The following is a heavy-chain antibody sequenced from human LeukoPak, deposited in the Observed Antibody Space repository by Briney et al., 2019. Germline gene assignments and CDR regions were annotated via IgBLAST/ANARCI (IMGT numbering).Heavy chain of an antibody. J-gene: IGHJ4*02. CDR2: ISPSSDGI. V-gene: IGHV3-21*01. Sequence: GGSLRLSCADSGFSFNTYSMNWVRQAPGKGLEWVSSISPSSDGIFYADSLRGRFTVSRDNTKNLLYLHLNSLRVEDTAVYFCVRDNFGDYLPFFWGQGTLVTVSS. CDR3: VRDNFGDYLPFF. D-gene: IGHD4-17*01. CDR1: GFSFNTYS.